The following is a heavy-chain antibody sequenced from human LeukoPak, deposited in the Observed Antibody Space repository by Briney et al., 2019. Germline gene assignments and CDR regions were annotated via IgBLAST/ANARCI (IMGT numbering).Heavy chain of an antibody. V-gene: IGHV1-2*02. D-gene: IGHD3-3*01. CDR2: INPNSGGA. J-gene: IGHJ3*02. CDR1: AYTFIGYY. Sequence: ASVKVSCKASAYTFIGYYLHWVRQAPGQGLEWMGWINPNSGGANYAQKFQGRVTMTRDTSISTAYMELTRLRSDDTAVYYCARGGFLELSSNPNDAFDIWGQGTMVTVSS. CDR3: ARGGFLELSSNPNDAFDI.